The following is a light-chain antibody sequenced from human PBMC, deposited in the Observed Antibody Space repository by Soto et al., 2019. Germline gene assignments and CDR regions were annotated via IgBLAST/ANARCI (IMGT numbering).Light chain of an antibody. V-gene: IGKV3-15*01. CDR3: QQYNIWPPST. CDR2: DAS. J-gene: IGKJ1*01. CDR1: QSVNTN. Sequence: EMMMTQSPATLSVSPGERATLSCRASQSVNTNLAWYRQRPGQAPRLLIYDASTRATGVPARFSGSGSGTEFTLTISSLQSEDFAVYYCQQYNIWPPSTFGQGTKVEIK.